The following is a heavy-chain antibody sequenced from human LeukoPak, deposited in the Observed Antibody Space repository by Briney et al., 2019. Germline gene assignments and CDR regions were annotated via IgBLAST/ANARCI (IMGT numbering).Heavy chain of an antibody. Sequence: GGSLRLSCAASGFTFSSYNMNWVRQAPGKRLEWVSSITSSSSYAFYADSVKGRFTTSRDSSKNTVFLQMNSLRAEDTAIYYCAKSLDRKSWFVFRHWGQGTLVTVSS. CDR3: AKSLDRKSWFVFRH. CDR2: ITSSSSYA. V-gene: IGHV3-21*04. CDR1: GFTFSSYN. J-gene: IGHJ1*01. D-gene: IGHD3-10*01.